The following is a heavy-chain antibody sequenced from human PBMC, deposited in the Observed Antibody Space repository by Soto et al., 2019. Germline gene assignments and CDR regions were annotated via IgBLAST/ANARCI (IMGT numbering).Heavy chain of an antibody. D-gene: IGHD4-17*01. CDR2: ISYDGTNK. CDR3: AKDLQSYGDYDYNCYGIDV. J-gene: IGHJ6*02. Sequence: QVQLVESGGGEVQPGRSLTISCAASGFTFSTYGMHWVRQTPGKVLAWVAVISYDGTNKFYSDSVKGRITISRDNFKHTLTVQMKSLRADATAVYSCAKDLQSYGDYDYNCYGIDVWGLGTRVTVSS. CDR1: GFTFSTYG. V-gene: IGHV3-30*18.